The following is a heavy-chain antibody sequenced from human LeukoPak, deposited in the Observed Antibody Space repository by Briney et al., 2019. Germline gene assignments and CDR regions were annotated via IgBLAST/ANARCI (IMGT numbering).Heavy chain of an antibody. CDR3: APLSFLEWLDA. D-gene: IGHD3-3*01. CDR2: ISSSSSYI. CDR1: GFTFSSYS. Sequence: GGSLRLSCAASGFTFSSYSMNWVRQAPGKVLEWVSSISSSSSYIYYADSVKGRFTISRDNAKNSLYLQMNSLRAEDTAVYYCAPLSFLEWLDAWGQGTLVTVSS. J-gene: IGHJ4*02. V-gene: IGHV3-21*01.